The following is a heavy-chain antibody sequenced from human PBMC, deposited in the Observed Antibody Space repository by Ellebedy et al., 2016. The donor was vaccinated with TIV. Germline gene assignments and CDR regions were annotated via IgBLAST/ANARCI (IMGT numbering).Heavy chain of an antibody. CDR3: AIFDYYHH. V-gene: IGHV3-23*01. CDR1: GFTFSSYA. J-gene: IGHJ1*01. Sequence: GESLKISCAASGFTFSSYAMSWVRQAPGKGPEWVSAISGSAITTYYADSVKGRFTISRDNSKNTLYLQLNSLRAEDTAVYYCAIFDYYHHWGQGTRVTVSS. CDR2: ISGSAITT.